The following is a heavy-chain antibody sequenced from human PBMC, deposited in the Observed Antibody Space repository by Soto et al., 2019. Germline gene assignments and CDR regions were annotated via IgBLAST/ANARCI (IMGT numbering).Heavy chain of an antibody. J-gene: IGHJ3*02. CDR3: ARDNVVTARLPYDAFDI. V-gene: IGHV1-69*01. CDR2: LIPIFGTA. Sequence: QVQLVQSGAEVKKPGSSVKVSCKASGGTFSSYAISWVRQAPGQGLEWMGGLIPIFGTANYAQKFQGRVTITADESTSTAYMELSSLRSEDTAVYYCARDNVVTARLPYDAFDIWGQGTMVTVSS. CDR1: GGTFSSYA. D-gene: IGHD2-21*02.